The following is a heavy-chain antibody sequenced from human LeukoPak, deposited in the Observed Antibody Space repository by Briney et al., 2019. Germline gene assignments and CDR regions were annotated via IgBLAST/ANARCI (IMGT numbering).Heavy chain of an antibody. CDR1: GFTFRSYW. V-gene: IGHV3-7*03. CDR3: ASGLELDY. Sequence: PGGSLRLSCAASGFTFRSYWMRWVRQAPGKGLEWVANTKQDGSEKNYVDSVKGRFTISRDNAKNSLYLQMNSLRAEDTAVYYCASGLELDYWGQGTLVTVSS. J-gene: IGHJ4*02. CDR2: TKQDGSEK.